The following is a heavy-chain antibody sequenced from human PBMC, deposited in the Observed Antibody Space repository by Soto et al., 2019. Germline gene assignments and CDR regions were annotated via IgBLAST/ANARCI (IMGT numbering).Heavy chain of an antibody. CDR3: ARDGGTMSKTP. V-gene: IGHV3-48*03. J-gene: IGHJ4*02. Sequence: EVQLVESGGGLVKPGGSLRLSCAASGFTFSSYEMNWVRQAPGKGLEWVSYLSSSGSTIYYADSVTCRFTISRDNAKNSLYLQMNSLRAEDTAVYYCARDGGTMSKTPWGQGTLVTVSS. CDR2: LSSSGSTI. D-gene: IGHD3-10*02. CDR1: GFTFSSYE.